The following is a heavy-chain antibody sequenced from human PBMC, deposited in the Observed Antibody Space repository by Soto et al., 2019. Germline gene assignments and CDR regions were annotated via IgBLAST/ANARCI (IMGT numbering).Heavy chain of an antibody. V-gene: IGHV3-30*18. CDR2: ISSDGSDK. CDR1: GFTFSNYV. CDR3: AKDLYSSSVYIPVDF. D-gene: IGHD6-13*01. Sequence: QVQLVESGGGVVQPGRSLSLSCAVSGFTFSNYVIQWVRQAPGKGLEWVAVISSDGSDKYYGDSVKGRFTISSDNSNNTLYLQMNRLREEDTAVYYCAKDLYSSSVYIPVDFWGQGTLFTVAS. J-gene: IGHJ4*02.